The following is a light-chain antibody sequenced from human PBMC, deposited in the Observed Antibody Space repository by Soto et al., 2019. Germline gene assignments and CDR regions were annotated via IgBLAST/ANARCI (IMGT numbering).Light chain of an antibody. Sequence: QSVLTQPPSASGTPGQRVTISCSGSSSNIGINYVYWYQQLPGTAPKLLIYRNNQRPSGVPDRFSGSKSGTSASLAISGLRSEDEADYYCAAWDDSLSSPVFGGGTKSPS. CDR1: SSNIGINY. CDR2: RNN. V-gene: IGLV1-47*01. CDR3: AAWDDSLSSPV. J-gene: IGLJ3*02.